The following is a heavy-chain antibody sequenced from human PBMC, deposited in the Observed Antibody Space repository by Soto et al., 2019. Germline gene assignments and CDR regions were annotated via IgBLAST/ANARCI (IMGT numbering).Heavy chain of an antibody. D-gene: IGHD3-3*01. CDR3: AIHWHDFWSGYYPPANYYYMDV. V-gene: IGHV5-51*01. CDR2: IYPGDSDT. Sequence: PGESLKISCKGSGYSFTSYWIGWVRQMPGKGLEWMGIIYPGDSDTRYSPSFQGQVTISADKSISTAYLQWSSLKASDTAMYYCAIHWHDFWSGYYPPANYYYMDVWGKGTTVTVSS. CDR1: GYSFTSYW. J-gene: IGHJ6*03.